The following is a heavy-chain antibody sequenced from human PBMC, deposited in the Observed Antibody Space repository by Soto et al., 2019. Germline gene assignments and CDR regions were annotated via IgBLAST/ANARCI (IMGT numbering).Heavy chain of an antibody. CDR3: ARRYGGNFDY. J-gene: IGHJ4*02. CDR1: GGSISSYY. CDR2: IYYSGST. V-gene: IGHV4-59*01. Sequence: PAETLSLICTVSGGSISSYYWSWIRQPPGKGLEWIGYIYYSGSTNYNPSLKSRVTISVDTSKNQFSLKLSSLTAADTAVYYCARRYGGNFDYWGQGTLVTVSS. D-gene: IGHD3-16*01.